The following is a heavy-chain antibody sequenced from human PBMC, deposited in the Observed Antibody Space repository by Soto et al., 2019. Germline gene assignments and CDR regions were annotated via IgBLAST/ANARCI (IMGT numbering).Heavy chain of an antibody. D-gene: IGHD2-2*01. CDR1: GFIFSNYA. J-gene: IGHJ4*02. CDR3: AKCNSTSCHLGSDY. CDR2: ISYDGNNN. Sequence: GGSLRLSCAASGFIFSNYAMNWVRQAPGKGLEWVALISYDGNNNYYTESVKGRFTISRDNSKSALYLQMNSLRPEDTAVYYCAKCNSTSCHLGSDYWGQGTLVTVSS. V-gene: IGHV3-30-3*01.